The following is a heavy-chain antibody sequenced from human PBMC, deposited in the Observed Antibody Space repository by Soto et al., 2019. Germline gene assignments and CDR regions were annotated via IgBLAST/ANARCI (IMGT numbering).Heavy chain of an antibody. CDR2: ISSSGSTI. Sequence: HPGGSLRLSCAASGFTFSSYEMNWVRQAPGKGLEWVSYISSSGSTIYYADSVKGRFTISRDNAKNSLYLQMNSLRAEDTAVYYCARDGSVNGGYYYYGMDVWGQGTAVTVSS. CDR1: GFTFSSYE. D-gene: IGHD2-8*01. CDR3: ARDGSVNGGYYYYGMDV. J-gene: IGHJ6*02. V-gene: IGHV3-48*03.